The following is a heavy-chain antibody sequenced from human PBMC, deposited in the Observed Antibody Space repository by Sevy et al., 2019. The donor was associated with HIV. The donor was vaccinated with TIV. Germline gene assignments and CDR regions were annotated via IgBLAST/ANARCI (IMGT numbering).Heavy chain of an antibody. D-gene: IGHD2-15*01. CDR2: ISYDGSNK. Sequence: GGSLRLSCAASGFTFSSYAMHWVRQAPGKGLEWVAVISYDGSNKYYSDSVKGRFTITRDNSKKKLYLQMNSLRAEDTAVYSCARDRVAYCSGGSCYSGGWFDPWGQGTLVTVSS. V-gene: IGHV3-30*04. CDR3: ARDRVAYCSGGSCYSGGWFDP. CDR1: GFTFSSYA. J-gene: IGHJ5*02.